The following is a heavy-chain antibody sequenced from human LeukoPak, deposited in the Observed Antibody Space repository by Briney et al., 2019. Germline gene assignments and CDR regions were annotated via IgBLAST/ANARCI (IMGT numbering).Heavy chain of an antibody. Sequence: GASLTLSCAASGSTFSSYAMSWVRHAPGKGMEWVSAISGSGGNTYYADSVKGRFTMSRDNSKNTLYLQMNSLRAEDTAVYFCAKTVSGSHSYQGGDYWGQGTLVTVST. V-gene: IGHV3-23*01. D-gene: IGHD3-16*02. CDR3: AKTVSGSHSYQGGDY. CDR2: ISGSGGNT. J-gene: IGHJ4*02. CDR1: GSTFSSYA.